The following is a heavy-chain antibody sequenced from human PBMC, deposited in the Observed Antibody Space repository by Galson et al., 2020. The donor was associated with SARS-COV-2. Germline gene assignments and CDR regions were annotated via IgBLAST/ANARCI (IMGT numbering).Heavy chain of an antibody. CDR3: ARETSDSGIYYGEY. CDR1: GFTFSDYW. D-gene: IGHD3-10*01. V-gene: IGHV3-74*01. J-gene: IGHJ4*02. Sequence: GGTLRLSCVASGFTFSDYWMHWVRQEPAKGLVWVSRIHRDGSTTHYADSVKGRFTVSRDNAKNTLYLQMTSRRSGDTAVYHCARETSDSGIYYGEYWGQGTLVTVSS. CDR2: IHRDGSTT.